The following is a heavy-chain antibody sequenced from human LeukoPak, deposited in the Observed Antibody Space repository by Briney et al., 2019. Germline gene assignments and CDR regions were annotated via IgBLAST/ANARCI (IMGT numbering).Heavy chain of an antibody. CDR1: GFTFSSYE. V-gene: IGHV3-48*03. D-gene: IGHD2-15*01. CDR3: ARDRRYCSGGSCYNYYYGMDV. CDR2: ISSSGSTI. J-gene: IGHJ6*04. Sequence: PGGSLRLSCAASGFTFSSYEMNWVRQAPGKGLEWVSYISSSGSTIYYADSVKGRFTITRDNAKNSLYLQMNSLRAEDTAVYYCARDRRYCSGGSCYNYYYGMDVWGKGTTVTVS.